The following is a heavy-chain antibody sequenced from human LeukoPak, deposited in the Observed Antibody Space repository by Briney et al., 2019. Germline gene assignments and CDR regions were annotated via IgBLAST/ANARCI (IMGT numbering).Heavy chain of an antibody. CDR1: GFTFSSYS. Sequence: AGGSLSLSCAASGFTFSSYSMNWVRQAPGKGLEWVSSISSSSSYIYYADSVKGRFTISRDNAKNSLYLQMNSLRAEDTAVYYCARDLVQYYFDYWGQGTLVTVSS. CDR3: ARDLVQYYFDY. CDR2: ISSSSSYI. V-gene: IGHV3-21*01. J-gene: IGHJ4*02. D-gene: IGHD2-8*02.